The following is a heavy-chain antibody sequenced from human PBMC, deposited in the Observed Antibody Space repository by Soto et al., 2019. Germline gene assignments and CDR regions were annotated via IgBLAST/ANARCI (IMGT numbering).Heavy chain of an antibody. CDR3: AKQRVRGAIMRYNWFDP. J-gene: IGHJ5*02. V-gene: IGHV3-30*18. CDR2: ISYDGRNK. CDR1: GFTFSSYG. D-gene: IGHD3-10*01. Sequence: GGALRLSCGAAGFTFSSYGMHWGRQAPVKRLVWVALISYDGRNKYYAGSVKGRFTSSRDNSKNTLYLQMNSLRAEDTGVYNCAKQRVRGAIMRYNWFDPWGQVTLVTVSS.